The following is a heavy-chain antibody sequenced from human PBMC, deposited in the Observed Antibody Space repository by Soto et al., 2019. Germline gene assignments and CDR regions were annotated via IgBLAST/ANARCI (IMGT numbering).Heavy chain of an antibody. D-gene: IGHD3-16*01. CDR3: ARAGRWGDEYYYYYGMDV. Sequence: SVKVSCKASGGTFSSYAISWVRQAPGQGLEWMGGIIPIFGTANYAQKLQGRVTMTTDTSTSTAYMELRSLRSDDTAVYYCARAGRWGDEYYYYYGMDVWGQGTTVTVSS. V-gene: IGHV1-69*05. J-gene: IGHJ6*02. CDR1: GGTFSSYA. CDR2: IIPIFGTA.